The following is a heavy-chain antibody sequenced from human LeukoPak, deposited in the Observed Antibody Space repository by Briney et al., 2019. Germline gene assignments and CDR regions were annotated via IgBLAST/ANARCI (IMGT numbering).Heavy chain of an antibody. CDR3: ASRSRIKDYYYYMDV. CDR2: IIPIFGTA. CDR1: GGTFSSYA. D-gene: IGHD2-15*01. V-gene: IGHV1-69*05. J-gene: IGHJ6*03. Sequence: ASVKVSCKASGGTFSSYAISWVRQAPGQGLEWMGGIIPIFGTANYAQKFQGRVTITTDESTSTAYMELSSLRSEDTAVYYCASRSRIKDYYYYMDVWAKGTTVTVSS.